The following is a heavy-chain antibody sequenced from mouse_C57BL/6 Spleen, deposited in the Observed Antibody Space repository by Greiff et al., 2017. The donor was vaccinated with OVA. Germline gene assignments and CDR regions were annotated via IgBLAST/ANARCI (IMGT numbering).Heavy chain of an antibody. CDR1: GYTFTDYY. CDR2: INPYTGGT. CDR3: ARYDDGYYLYAMDY. Sequence: VQLQQSGPVLVKPGASVKMSCKASGYTFTDYYMNWVKQSHGKILEWIGVINPYTGGTSYTQKFKGKATLTVDKSSSTADMELNSLTSEDSAVYYGARYDDGYYLYAMDYGGQGTSVTVSS. J-gene: IGHJ4*01. V-gene: IGHV1-19*01. D-gene: IGHD2-3*01.